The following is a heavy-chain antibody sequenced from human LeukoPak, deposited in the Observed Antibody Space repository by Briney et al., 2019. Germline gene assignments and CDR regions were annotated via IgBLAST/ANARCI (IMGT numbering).Heavy chain of an antibody. CDR2: INHSGST. CDR3: ARGRGYNAFDI. CDR1: GGSFSGYY. V-gene: IGHV4-34*01. Sequence: SETLSLNCAVYGGSFSGYYWSWIRQPPGKGLEWIGEINHSGSTNYNPSLKSRVTISVDTSKNQFSLKLSSVTAADTAVYYCARGRGYNAFDIWGQGTMVTVSS. D-gene: IGHD5-18*01. J-gene: IGHJ3*02.